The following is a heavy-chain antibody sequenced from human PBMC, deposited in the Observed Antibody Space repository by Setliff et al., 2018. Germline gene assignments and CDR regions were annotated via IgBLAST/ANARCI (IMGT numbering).Heavy chain of an antibody. CDR3: ARDRGGGLYDY. CDR2: INQDGSGK. CDR1: GFIFSSYW. Sequence: PGGSLRLSCAASGFIFSSYWMNWVRQAPGKGLEWVATINQDGSGKYYVDSVKGRFTISRDNAKNSLFLQMNSLRAEDTAIYFCARDRGGGLYDYWGLGTLVTVSS. D-gene: IGHD3-16*01. J-gene: IGHJ4*02. V-gene: IGHV3-7*01.